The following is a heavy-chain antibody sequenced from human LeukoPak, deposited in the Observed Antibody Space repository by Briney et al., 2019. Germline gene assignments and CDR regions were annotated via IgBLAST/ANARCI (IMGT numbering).Heavy chain of an antibody. J-gene: IGHJ4*02. Sequence: PSETLSLTCTVSGGSISSSSYYWGWIRQPPGKGLEWIGSIYYSGSTYYNPSLKSRVTISVDTSKNQFSLKLSSVTAADTAVYYCARPTYDGYPDYWGQGTLVTVSS. D-gene: IGHD5-24*01. V-gene: IGHV4-39*01. CDR1: GGSISSSSYY. CDR3: ARPTYDGYPDY. CDR2: IYYSGST.